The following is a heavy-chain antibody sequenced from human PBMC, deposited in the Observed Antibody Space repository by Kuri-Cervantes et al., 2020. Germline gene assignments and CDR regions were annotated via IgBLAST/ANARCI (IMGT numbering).Heavy chain of an antibody. CDR3: AKDPMMGFYCSGGNCYNDY. CDR1: GFTFSSYA. CDR2: ISGSGGST. J-gene: IGHJ4*02. D-gene: IGHD2-15*01. Sequence: GGSLRLSCAASGFTFSSYAMSWVRQAPGKGLEWVSAISGSGGSTYYADSVKGRFTISRDNSKNVLYLQMNSLRAEDTAVYYCAKDPMMGFYCSGGNCYNDYWGQGTLVTVSS. V-gene: IGHV3-23*01.